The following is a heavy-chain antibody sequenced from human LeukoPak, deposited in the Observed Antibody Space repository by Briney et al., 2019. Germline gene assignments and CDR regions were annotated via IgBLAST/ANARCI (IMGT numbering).Heavy chain of an antibody. CDR2: IYYSGST. CDR3: ARTRDSGGSDY. CDR1: GGSISSYY. Sequence: SETLSLTCTVSGGSISSYYWSWIRQPPGKGLEWIGYIYYSGSTNYNPTLKSRVTISVDTSKNQFSLGLSSVTAADTAVYYCARTRDSGGSDYWGQGTLVTVSS. D-gene: IGHD1-26*01. J-gene: IGHJ4*02. V-gene: IGHV4-59*01.